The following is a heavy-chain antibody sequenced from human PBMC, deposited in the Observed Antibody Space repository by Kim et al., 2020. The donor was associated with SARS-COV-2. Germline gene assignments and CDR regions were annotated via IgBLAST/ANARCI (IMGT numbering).Heavy chain of an antibody. CDR2: IYYSWSP. V-gene: IGHV4-39*01. D-gene: IGHD6-13*01. J-gene: IGHJ4*02. CDR3: ARQGSGSSSWYLYYFDY. Sequence: WIGVIYYSWSPYYTPSLKSRVTISVDTSKNQFSLKLSSVTAADTAVYYCARQGSGSSSWYLYYFDYWGQGTLVTVSS.